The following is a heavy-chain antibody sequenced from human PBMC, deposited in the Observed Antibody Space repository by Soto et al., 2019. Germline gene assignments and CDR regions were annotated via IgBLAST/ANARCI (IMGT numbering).Heavy chain of an antibody. D-gene: IGHD1-20*01. CDR3: VRERVPYGINHSWFEP. CDR1: GGSISSSDYY. CDR2: IYYSGNT. J-gene: IGHJ5*02. Sequence: SETLSLTCTVSGGSISSSDYYWNWIRQPPGKGLEWIGYIYYSGNTYYNPSLQSRIVLSVDTSKNQFSLKLSSVTAADTAVYYCVRERVPYGINHSWFEPWGQGTMVTV. V-gene: IGHV4-30-4*01.